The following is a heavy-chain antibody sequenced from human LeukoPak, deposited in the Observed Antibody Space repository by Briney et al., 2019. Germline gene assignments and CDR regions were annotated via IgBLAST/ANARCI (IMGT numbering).Heavy chain of an antibody. V-gene: IGHV4-34*01. Sequence: SETLSLTCAVYGGSFSGYYWSWIRQPPGKGLEWMGEINHSGSTNYNPSLKSRVTISVDTSKNQFSLKLSSVTAADTAVYYCAGVRGVIIRYYYYGMDVWGQGTTVTVSS. CDR2: INHSGST. J-gene: IGHJ6*02. CDR1: GGSFSGYY. CDR3: AGVRGVIIRYYYYGMDV. D-gene: IGHD3-10*01.